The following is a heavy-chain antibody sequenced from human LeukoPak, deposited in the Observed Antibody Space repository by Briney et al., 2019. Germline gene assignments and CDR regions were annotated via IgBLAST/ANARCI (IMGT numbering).Heavy chain of an antibody. CDR2: IVPVLGLA. V-gene: IGHV1-69*04. J-gene: IGHJ4*02. CDR3: ARVTNGYNGGGFDD. Sequence: SVKVSCKASGYTFSSYAIVWVRQAPGQGLEWMGRIVPVLGLANTAQRFQDRVTISADKSAGTAYVELSSLRSEDTAVFYCARVTNGYNGGGFDDWGQGTLVTVSS. CDR1: GYTFSSYA. D-gene: IGHD5-24*01.